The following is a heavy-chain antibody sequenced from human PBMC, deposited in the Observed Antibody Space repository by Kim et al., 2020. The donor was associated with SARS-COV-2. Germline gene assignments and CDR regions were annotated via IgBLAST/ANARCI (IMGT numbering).Heavy chain of an antibody. J-gene: IGHJ4*02. Sequence: NPSLKSRVTRAVDTSKNQFSLKLSSVTAADTAVYYCARAPRAVATWVFDYWGQGTLVTVSS. V-gene: IGHV4-31*02. D-gene: IGHD6-19*01. CDR3: ARAPRAVATWVFDY.